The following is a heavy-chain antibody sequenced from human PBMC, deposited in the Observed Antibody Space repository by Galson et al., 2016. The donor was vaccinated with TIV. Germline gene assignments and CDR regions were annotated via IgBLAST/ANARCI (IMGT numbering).Heavy chain of an antibody. Sequence: SLRLSCAASGFKFTDFAMDWVRQPPGKGLEWVSGITGSGGRTDYGVSVKGRFIVSRDNSKKTLYLQLNSLTADDTAVYYCVKEPLSTVLYGFDNWGYDRYRFDNWGQGTLVIVSS. D-gene: IGHD7-27*01. V-gene: IGHV3-23*01. J-gene: IGHJ4*02. CDR1: GFKFTDFA. CDR3: VKEPLSTVLYGFDNWGYDRYRFDN. CDR2: ITGSGGRT.